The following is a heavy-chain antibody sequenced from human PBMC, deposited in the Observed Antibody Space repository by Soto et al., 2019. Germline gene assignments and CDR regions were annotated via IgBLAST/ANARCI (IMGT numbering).Heavy chain of an antibody. CDR1: GFSLKTAGAG. V-gene: IGHV2-5*01. Sequence: QITLKESGPPLVKPTQTLTLTCTFPGFSLKTAGAGVGWIRQPPRKALEWLAVIYWNEDKRYNPSLKTRLTITKDTSKNQVVLTMTNMDPVDTATYYCAHRGYGDYPRDNWFDPWGQGTLVIVSS. CDR3: AHRGYGDYPRDNWFDP. J-gene: IGHJ5*02. CDR2: IYWNEDK. D-gene: IGHD4-17*01.